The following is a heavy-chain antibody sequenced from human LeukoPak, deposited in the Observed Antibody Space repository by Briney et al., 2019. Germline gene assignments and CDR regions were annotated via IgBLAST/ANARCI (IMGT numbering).Heavy chain of an antibody. Sequence: ASVEVSCKASGYTFTSYDISWVRQAPGQGLEWMGWINPNSGGTNYAQKFQGRVAMTRDTSISTAYMELSRLRSDDTAVYYCASNSDCSSTSCSPGDWGQGTLVTVSS. CDR1: GYTFTSYD. CDR2: INPNSGGT. J-gene: IGHJ4*02. CDR3: ASNSDCSSTSCSPGD. V-gene: IGHV1-2*02. D-gene: IGHD2-2*01.